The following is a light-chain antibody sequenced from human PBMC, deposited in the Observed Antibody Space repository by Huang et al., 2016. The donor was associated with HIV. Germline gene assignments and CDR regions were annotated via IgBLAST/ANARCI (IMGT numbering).Light chain of an antibody. CDR1: QGIRSH. V-gene: IGKV1-9*01. J-gene: IGKJ5*01. CDR2: GAS. Sequence: IQLPQSPSSLSASVGDRVTITCRASQGIRSHVAWYQLKPGKAPKLLIYGASTLQSGVPSRFSGSGSGTDFTLTISSLQPDDFASYYCQQLNTYPSTFGQGTRLEIK. CDR3: QQLNTYPST.